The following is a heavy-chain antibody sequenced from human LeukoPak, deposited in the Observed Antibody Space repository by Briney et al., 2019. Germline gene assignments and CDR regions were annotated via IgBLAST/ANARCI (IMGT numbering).Heavy chain of an antibody. J-gene: IGHJ4*02. CDR3: SSPRL. V-gene: IGHV3-23*01. CDR1: GLNFDDYA. CDR2: ISGSGGST. Sequence: GGSLRLSCAASGLNFDDYAMVWVRQGPGKGLEWVSAISGSGGSTYYADSVKGRFTISRDNSKNTLYLQMNSLRAEDTAVYYCSSPRLWGQGTLVTVSS. D-gene: IGHD6-25*01.